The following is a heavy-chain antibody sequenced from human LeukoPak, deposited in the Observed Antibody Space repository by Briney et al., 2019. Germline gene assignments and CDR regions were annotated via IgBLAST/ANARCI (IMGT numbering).Heavy chain of an antibody. D-gene: IGHD6-13*01. CDR3: ARQDTSSWNYFFDY. CDR2: IYYSGST. Sequence: SETLSLTCTVSGGSISSSSYYWGWIRQPPGKGLEWIGIIYYSGSTYYNPSLKSRVTISVDTSKNQFSLKLSSVTAADTAVYYCARQDTSSWNYFFDYWGQGTLVTVSS. J-gene: IGHJ4*02. CDR1: GGSISSSSYY. V-gene: IGHV4-39*01.